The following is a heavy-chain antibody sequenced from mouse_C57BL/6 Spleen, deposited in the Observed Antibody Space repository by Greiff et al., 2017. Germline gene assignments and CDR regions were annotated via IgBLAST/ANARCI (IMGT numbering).Heavy chain of an antibody. CDR1: GFSLTSYG. D-gene: IGHD2-4*01. J-gene: IGHJ3*01. V-gene: IGHV2-2*01. Sequence: VQRVESGPGLVQPSQSLSITCTVSGFSLTSYGVHWVRQSPGKGLEWLGVIWSGGSTDYNAAFISRLSISKDNSKSQVFFKMNSLQADDTAIYYCARPLYDYAWFAYWGQGTLVTVSA. CDR3: ARPLYDYAWFAY. CDR2: IWSGGST.